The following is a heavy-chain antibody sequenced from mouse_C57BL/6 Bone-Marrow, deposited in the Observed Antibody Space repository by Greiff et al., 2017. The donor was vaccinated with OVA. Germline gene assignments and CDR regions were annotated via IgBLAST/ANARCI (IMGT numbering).Heavy chain of an antibody. V-gene: IGHV1-15*01. J-gene: IGHJ2*01. CDR3: TSKDFDY. CDR1: GYTFTDYE. Sequence: QVQLQQSGAELVRPGASVTLSCKASGYTFTDYEMHWVKQTPVHGLEWIGAIDPETGGTAYNQKFKGKAIMTADKSSSTAYMELRSLTSEDSAVYYCTSKDFDYWGQGTTLTVSS. CDR2: IDPETGGT.